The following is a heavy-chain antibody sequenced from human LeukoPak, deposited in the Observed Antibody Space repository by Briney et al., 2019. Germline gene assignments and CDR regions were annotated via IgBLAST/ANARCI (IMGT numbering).Heavy chain of an antibody. Sequence: GGSLRLSCVASGFTFSSNDFHWVRQASGQGLEWVSGIGTGGDTYYVGSVKGRFTISREDAKNSLYLQMNNLREGDTAVYYCAKDQWAKLGPRYYFDYWGQGTLVTVSS. CDR3: AKDQWAKLGPRYYFDY. J-gene: IGHJ4*02. CDR2: IGTGGDT. D-gene: IGHD7-27*01. V-gene: IGHV3-13*04. CDR1: GFTFSSND.